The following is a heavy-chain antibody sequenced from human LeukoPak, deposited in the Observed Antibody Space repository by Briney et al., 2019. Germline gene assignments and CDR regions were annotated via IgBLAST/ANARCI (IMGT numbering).Heavy chain of an antibody. CDR3: AKAYYYGSGSYGGYDY. CDR1: GFTFDDYG. CDR2: ISWNSGSI. J-gene: IGHJ4*02. D-gene: IGHD3-10*01. Sequence: GGSLRLSCAASGFTFDDYGMHWVRQAPGKGLEWVSGISWNSGSIGYADSVKGRFTISRDNAKNSLYLQMNSLRAEDTALYYCAKAYYYGSGSYGGYDYWGQGTLVTVSS. V-gene: IGHV3-9*01.